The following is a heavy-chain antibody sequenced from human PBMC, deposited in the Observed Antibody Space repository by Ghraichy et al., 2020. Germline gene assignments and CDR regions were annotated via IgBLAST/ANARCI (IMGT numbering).Heavy chain of an antibody. Sequence: SETLSLTCTVSGGSISSYYWSWIRQPPGKGLEWIGYIYYSGSTNYNPSLKSRVTISVDTSKNQFSLKLSSVTAADTAVYYCARSNRYGHSYGLAYYGMDGWGQGTTVTVSS. J-gene: IGHJ6*02. CDR3: ARSNRYGHSYGLAYYGMDG. CDR1: GGSISSYY. V-gene: IGHV4-59*01. CDR2: IYYSGST. D-gene: IGHD5-18*01.